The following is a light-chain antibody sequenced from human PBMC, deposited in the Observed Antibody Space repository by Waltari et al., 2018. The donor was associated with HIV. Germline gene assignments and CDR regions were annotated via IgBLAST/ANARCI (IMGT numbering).Light chain of an antibody. J-gene: IGLJ2*01. CDR2: DSN. Sequence: QSVLTQPPSVSTAPGQKVTISCSGSSSNIGNNYVSWYQQLPGTAPRLLIYDSNKLPSCIPDRFTGVKAGASDTLDRTGVQTGDEVDNYCGTGESSLSAEVFGGVTK. CDR3: GTGESSLSAEV. CDR1: SSNIGNNY. V-gene: IGLV1-51*01.